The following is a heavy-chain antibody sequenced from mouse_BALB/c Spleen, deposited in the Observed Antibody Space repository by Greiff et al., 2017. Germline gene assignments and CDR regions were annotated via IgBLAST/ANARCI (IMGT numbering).Heavy chain of an antibody. CDR3: ARYGNPYYYAMDY. D-gene: IGHD2-1*01. CDR1: GYAFSSSW. J-gene: IGHJ4*01. Sequence: VQLQESGPELVKPGASVKISCKASGYAFSSSWMNWVKQRPGQGLEWIGRIYPGDGDTNYNGKFKGKATLTADKSSSTAYMQLSSLTSVDSAVYFCARYGNPYYYAMDYWGQGTSVTVSA. V-gene: IGHV1-82*01. CDR2: IYPGDGDT.